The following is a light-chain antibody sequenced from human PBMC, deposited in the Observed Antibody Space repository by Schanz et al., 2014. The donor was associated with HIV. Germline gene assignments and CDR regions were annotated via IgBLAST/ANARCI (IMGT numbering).Light chain of an antibody. J-gene: IGLJ3*02. Sequence: QSVLTQPPSASGTPGQRVPISCSASSSSIKINTVNWYQQLPGTAPKLVMYANMERPSGVPDRFSGSDSGASASLAISGLQSEDEADYYCATWVDSLNGWVFGGGTKLTVL. CDR1: SSSIKINT. CDR2: ANM. CDR3: ATWVDSLNGWV. V-gene: IGLV1-44*01.